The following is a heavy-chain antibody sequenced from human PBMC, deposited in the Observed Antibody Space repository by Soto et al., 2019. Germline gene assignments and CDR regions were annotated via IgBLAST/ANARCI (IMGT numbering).Heavy chain of an antibody. CDR1: GFTVSSYA. Sequence: GGSLRLSCAASGFTVSSYAMYWVRHAPAKGLEGVAVISYDGSNKYYADSVKGRVTISRDNSKNTVYLQMNSLRAEDTALYYCARDCEDSTAYNNYYYFGMDVWGQGTTVTVS. V-gene: IGHV3-30-3*01. D-gene: IGHD3-22*01. J-gene: IGHJ6*02. CDR2: ISYDGSNK. CDR3: ARDCEDSTAYNNYYYFGMDV.